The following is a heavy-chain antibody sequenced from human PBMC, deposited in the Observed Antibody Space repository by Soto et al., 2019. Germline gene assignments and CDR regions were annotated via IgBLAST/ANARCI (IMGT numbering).Heavy chain of an antibody. J-gene: IGHJ4*02. CDR2: ISYDGSNK. CDR3: ARESGIYYSSFDY. CDR1: GFTFSSYA. D-gene: IGHD1-26*01. Sequence: QVQLVESGGGVVQPGRSLRLSCAASGFTFSSYAMHWVRQAPGKGLEWVAVISYDGSNKYYADSVKGRFTISRDNSKNTLYLQMNSLRAEDTAVYYCARESGIYYSSFDYWGQGTLVTVSS. V-gene: IGHV3-30-3*01.